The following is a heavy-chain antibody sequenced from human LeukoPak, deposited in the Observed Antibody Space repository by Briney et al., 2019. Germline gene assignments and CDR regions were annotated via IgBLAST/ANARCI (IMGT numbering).Heavy chain of an antibody. V-gene: IGHV1-18*01. CDR3: ARDEKKYCSGGSCPAYFDY. CDR2: ISGGYNGDS. D-gene: IGHD2-15*01. Sequence: GASVKVSCKTSGYNFGHYGISWVRQAPGQGLEWMAWISGGYNGDSNYALKLRGRLTMTTDTSTSTAYMELRSLRSDDTAVYYCARDEKKYCSGGSCPAYFDYWGQGTLVTVSS. CDR1: GYNFGHYG. J-gene: IGHJ4*02.